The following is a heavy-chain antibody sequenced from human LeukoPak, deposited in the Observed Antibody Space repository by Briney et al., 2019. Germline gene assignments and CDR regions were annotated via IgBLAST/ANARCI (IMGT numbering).Heavy chain of an antibody. CDR1: GGSFSGYY. J-gene: IGHJ5*02. Sequence: PSETLSLTCAVYGGSFSGYYWSWIRQPPGKGLEWIGEINHSGSTNYNPSLKSRVTISVDTSKNQFSLKPSSVTAADTAVYYCARGRVITIFGVATGGNWFDPWGQGTWSPSPQ. CDR3: ARGRVITIFGVATGGNWFDP. D-gene: IGHD3-3*01. V-gene: IGHV4-34*01. CDR2: INHSGST.